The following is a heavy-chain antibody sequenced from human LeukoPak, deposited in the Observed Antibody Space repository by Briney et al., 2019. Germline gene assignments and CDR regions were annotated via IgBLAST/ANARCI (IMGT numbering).Heavy chain of an antibody. CDR3: SIGSSSGWYTTDY. J-gene: IGHJ4*02. D-gene: IGHD6-13*01. Sequence: SVKVSCKASGGTFSSYAISWVRQAPGQGLEWMGGIIPIFGTANYAQKFQGRVTITTDESTSTAYMELSRLRSEDTAVYYCSIGSSSGWYTTDYWGQGTLVTVSS. CDR2: IIPIFGTA. CDR1: GGTFSSYA. V-gene: IGHV1-69*05.